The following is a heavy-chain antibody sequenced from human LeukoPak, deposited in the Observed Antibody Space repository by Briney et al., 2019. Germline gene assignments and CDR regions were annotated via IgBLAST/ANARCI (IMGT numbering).Heavy chain of an antibody. D-gene: IGHD6-13*01. CDR2: IYHSGST. CDR1: GYSIRSGYY. CDR3: ARDLWYSNSWSPASGY. J-gene: IGHJ4*02. V-gene: IGHV4-38-2*02. Sequence: PSETLSLTCTVSGYSIRSGYYWGWIRQPPGKGLEWIGSIYHSGSTYYNPSLKSRVTISVDTSKNQFSLKLTSVTAADTAVYYCARDLWYSNSWSPASGYWGQGTLVTVSS.